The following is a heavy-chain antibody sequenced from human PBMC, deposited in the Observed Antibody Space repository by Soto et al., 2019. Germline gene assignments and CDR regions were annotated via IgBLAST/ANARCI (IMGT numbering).Heavy chain of an antibody. CDR2: VSSDGSST. Sequence: GGSLRLSCAASGFTFNTYWMHWVRQAPGKGLVWVSRVSSDGSSTSYADSVKGRFAISRDNAKSTVYLQMSSLRPEDTAVYFCARGRHSNIWDYLFDHWGQGSLVTVSS. CDR1: GFTFNTYW. V-gene: IGHV3-74*01. J-gene: IGHJ4*02. D-gene: IGHD6-13*01. CDR3: ARGRHSNIWDYLFDH.